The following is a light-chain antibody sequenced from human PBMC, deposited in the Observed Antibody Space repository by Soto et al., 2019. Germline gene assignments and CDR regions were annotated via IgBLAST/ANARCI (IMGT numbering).Light chain of an antibody. CDR3: QQYGSSTIT. V-gene: IGKV3-20*01. J-gene: IGKJ5*01. Sequence: EIVLTQAPGSLCQPPGEGATVSCRASQSVSNNYLAWYQQKPGQAPRLLIYGASSRATGIPDRFSGSGSGTDFTLTISRLEPEDFAVYYCQQYGSSTITFGQGTQLEIK. CDR2: GAS. CDR1: QSVSNNY.